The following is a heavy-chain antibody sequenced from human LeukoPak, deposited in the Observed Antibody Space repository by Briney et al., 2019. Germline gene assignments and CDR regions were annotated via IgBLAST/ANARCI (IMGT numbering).Heavy chain of an antibody. V-gene: IGHV1-2*02. CDR3: ARDSWFGSFTYYYYMDV. Sequence: ASVTVSCKASGYTFTGYYMHWVRQAPGQGLEWMGWINPNSGGTNYAQKFQGRVTMTRDTSISTAYMELSRLRSADTAVYYCARDSWFGSFTYYYYMDVWGKGTTVTISS. CDR1: GYTFTGYY. J-gene: IGHJ6*03. D-gene: IGHD3-10*01. CDR2: INPNSGGT.